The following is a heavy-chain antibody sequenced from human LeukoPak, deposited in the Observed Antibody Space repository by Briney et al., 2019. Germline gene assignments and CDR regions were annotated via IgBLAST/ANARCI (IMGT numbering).Heavy chain of an antibody. CDR3: ARRFKQDVLGTTMGWFDP. CDR1: GYPFTDYG. CDR2: ISAYNGNT. V-gene: IGHV1-18*01. D-gene: IGHD1-26*01. J-gene: IGHJ5*02. Sequence: ASVKVSCKASGYPFTDYGIGWVRQAPGQGPEWMGWISAYNGNTNYAQKIQGRVTMTTDPSTSTVYMELKSLRSDDTAVYYCARRFKQDVLGTTMGWFDPWGQGTLITVS.